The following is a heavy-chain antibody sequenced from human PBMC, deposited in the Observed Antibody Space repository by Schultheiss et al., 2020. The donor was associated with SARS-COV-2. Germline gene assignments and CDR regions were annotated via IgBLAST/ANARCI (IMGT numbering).Heavy chain of an antibody. CDR3: ARLSLRGYSYGFFDY. Sequence: SQTLSLTCAVYGGSFSSYYWGWIRQPPGKGLEWIGSIYYSGSTYYNPSLKSRVTISVDTSKNQFSLKLSSVTAADTAVYYCARLSLRGYSYGFFDYWGQGTLVTVSS. D-gene: IGHD5-18*01. CDR1: GGSFSSYY. J-gene: IGHJ4*02. CDR2: IYYSGST. V-gene: IGHV4-39*01.